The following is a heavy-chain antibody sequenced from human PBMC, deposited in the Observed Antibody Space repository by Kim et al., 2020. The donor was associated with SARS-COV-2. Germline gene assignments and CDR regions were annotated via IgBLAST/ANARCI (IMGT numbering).Heavy chain of an antibody. CDR2: INHSGST. CDR3: ARGRPPGSYPPRWFDP. CDR1: GGSFSGYY. V-gene: IGHV4-34*01. J-gene: IGHJ5*02. Sequence: SETLSLTCAVYGGSFSGYYWSWIRQPPGKGLEWIGEINHSGSTNYNPSLKSRVTISVDTSKNQFSLKLSSVTAADTAVYYCARGRPPGSYPPRWFDPWGQGTLVTVSS. D-gene: IGHD3-10*01.